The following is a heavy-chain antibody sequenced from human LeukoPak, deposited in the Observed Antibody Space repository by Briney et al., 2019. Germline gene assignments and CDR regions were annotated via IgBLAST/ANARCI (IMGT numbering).Heavy chain of an antibody. V-gene: IGHV7-4-1*02. CDR2: INTKTGNS. CDR3: ARGRGGSSRYHYYYMDV. D-gene: IGHD3-10*01. CDR1: GYWLTSYA. Sequence: ASVKVSCKASGYWLTSYAMNWVRQAPGQGLEWMGWINTKTGNSTYTQGFTGRFVSSLGTSVSTAYLQISSLKAEDTAVYYCARGRGGSSRYHYYYMDVWGTGTTVTVSS. J-gene: IGHJ6*03.